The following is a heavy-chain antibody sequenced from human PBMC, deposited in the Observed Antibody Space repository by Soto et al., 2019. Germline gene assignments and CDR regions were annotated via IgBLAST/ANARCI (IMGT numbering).Heavy chain of an antibody. J-gene: IGHJ4*02. Sequence: QVQLVQSGAEVKKPGASVKVSCKASGYTFTSYGINWVRQAPGQGLEWMGLISTYNGNTDYAQKPQGRVNMTQDKSTSTAYMELRSLRSDDTAVYYCARDPPLWAGDKVGDYWGQGTLVTVSS. V-gene: IGHV1-18*01. CDR3: ARDPPLWAGDKVGDY. D-gene: IGHD7-27*01. CDR1: GYTFTSYG. CDR2: ISTYNGNT.